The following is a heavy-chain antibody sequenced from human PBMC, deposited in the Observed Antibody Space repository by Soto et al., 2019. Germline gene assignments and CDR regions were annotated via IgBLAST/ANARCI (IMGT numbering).Heavy chain of an antibody. CDR2: IYYSGTT. V-gene: IGHV4-30-4*01. CDR1: GGSIITGANY. J-gene: IGHJ3*02. Sequence: LSPPCLFRGGSIITGANYWIGMREPPGKGLEWIGYIYYSGTTYYNPSLKSRATISADTSKNQFSLKLSSVTAADTAVYYCARYYGGNSDAFDIWGQGTTVTVSS. CDR3: ARYYGGNSDAFDI. D-gene: IGHD3-10*01.